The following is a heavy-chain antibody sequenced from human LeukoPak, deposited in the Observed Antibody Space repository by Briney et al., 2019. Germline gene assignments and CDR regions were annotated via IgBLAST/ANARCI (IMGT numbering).Heavy chain of an antibody. D-gene: IGHD6-13*01. CDR3: GRIPAAGSLKGSFDI. Sequence: GESLKISCKGSGYSFTSYWIGWVRQMPGKGLEWMGIIYPGDSDTTYNPSFQGQVTISADKSISTAYLQWSRLKASDSAMYYCGRIPAAGSLKGSFDIWGQGTMVTVSS. CDR1: GYSFTSYW. V-gene: IGHV5-51*01. CDR2: IYPGDSDT. J-gene: IGHJ3*02.